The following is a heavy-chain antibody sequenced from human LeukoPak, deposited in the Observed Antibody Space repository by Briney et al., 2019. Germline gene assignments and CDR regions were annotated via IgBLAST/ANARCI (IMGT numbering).Heavy chain of an antibody. J-gene: IGHJ4*02. CDR3: ARDLPTVTIFGAFDY. CDR1: GFTLVSYV. V-gene: IGHV3-30*04. D-gene: IGHD3-3*01. CDR2: ISYDGRNK. Sequence: GGSLRLSCAASGFTLVSYVGHRVRQAPGKGLECVAVISYDGRNKYYADSVKGRFTVSRDNSKNTLYLQMNSLSAEDTAVYYCARDLPTVTIFGAFDYWGQGTLVTVSS.